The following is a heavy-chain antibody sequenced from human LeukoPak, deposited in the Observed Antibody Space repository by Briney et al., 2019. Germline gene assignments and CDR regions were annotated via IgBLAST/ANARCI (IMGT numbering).Heavy chain of an antibody. Sequence: SETLSLTCVVYGGSFSGYFWSWIRQPPGKGLEWIGEITPSGSTNYSPSLKSRVSISIDTSTKKLSLRLTSVTAADSAVYYCASSFYYDSRDYWGQGTLVTVSS. CDR1: GGSFSGYF. D-gene: IGHD3-22*01. CDR3: ASSFYYDSRDY. CDR2: ITPSGST. V-gene: IGHV4-34*01. J-gene: IGHJ4*02.